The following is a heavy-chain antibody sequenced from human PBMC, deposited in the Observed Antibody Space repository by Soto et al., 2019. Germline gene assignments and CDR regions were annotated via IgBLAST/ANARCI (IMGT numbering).Heavy chain of an antibody. CDR3: ARLGRTYYYDSSLDY. CDR2: IYPGDSDT. D-gene: IGHD3-22*01. CDR1: GYSFTIYC. J-gene: IGHJ4*02. Sequence: PGESLKISCKGSGYSFTIYCIGWVLQMPWKGLEWMGIIYPGDSDTRYSPSFQGQVTISADKSISTAYLQWSSLKASDTAMYYCARLGRTYYYDSSLDYWGQGTLVTVSS. V-gene: IGHV5-51*01.